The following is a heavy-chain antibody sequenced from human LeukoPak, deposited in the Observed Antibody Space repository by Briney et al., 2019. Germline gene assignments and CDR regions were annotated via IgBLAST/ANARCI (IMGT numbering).Heavy chain of an antibody. CDR1: GFTFSSNY. Sequence: GGSLRLSCAASGFTFSSNYMSWVRQAPGKGLEWVSVIYAGGSTYYADSVKGRFTISRDTSKNTLYLQMNSLRAEDTAVYYCARPTVAGTFDYWGQGTLVTVSS. J-gene: IGHJ4*02. D-gene: IGHD6-19*01. CDR2: IYAGGST. CDR3: ARPTVAGTFDY. V-gene: IGHV3-66*04.